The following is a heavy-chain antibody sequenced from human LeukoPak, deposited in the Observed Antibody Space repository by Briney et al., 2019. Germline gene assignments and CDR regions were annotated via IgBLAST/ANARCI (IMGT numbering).Heavy chain of an antibody. CDR3: VRTPSNWGFDY. J-gene: IGHJ4*02. CDR1: GYTFTSHD. Sequence: GASVTVSCTASGYTFTSHDINWVRQATGQGLEWMGWMSPNSGDTGYAQKFQGRVTMTSDSSISTAYMELSSLRSEDTAIYYCVRTPSNWGFDYWGQGTLVTVSS. D-gene: IGHD7-27*01. CDR2: MSPNSGDT. V-gene: IGHV1-8*01.